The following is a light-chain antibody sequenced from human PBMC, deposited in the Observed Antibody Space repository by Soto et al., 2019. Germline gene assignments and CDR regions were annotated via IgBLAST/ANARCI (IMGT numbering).Light chain of an antibody. J-gene: IGKJ1*01. CDR1: QSVSSSY. V-gene: IGKV3-20*01. CDR3: QQYGSSPGT. CDR2: GAS. Sequence: ESVLTQSPGTLSLSPGERATLSCRASQSVSSSYLAGYQQKPGQAPRLLIYGASSRATGIPDRFSGSGSGTDVTLTISRLEPEDFAVYYCQQYGSSPGTFGQGPKMEIK.